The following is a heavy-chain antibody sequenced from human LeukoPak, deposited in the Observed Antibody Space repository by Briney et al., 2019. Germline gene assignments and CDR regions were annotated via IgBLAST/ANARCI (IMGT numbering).Heavy chain of an antibody. V-gene: IGHV1-69*05. Sequence: ASVKVSCKASGGTFSSYAISWLRQAPGQGLEWMGGIIPIFGTANYAQKFQGRVTITTDESTSTAYMELSSLRSEDTAVYYCARGKVYDFWSGYSDYFDYWGQVTLVTVSS. D-gene: IGHD3-3*01. J-gene: IGHJ4*02. CDR2: IIPIFGTA. CDR1: GGTFSSYA. CDR3: ARGKVYDFWSGYSDYFDY.